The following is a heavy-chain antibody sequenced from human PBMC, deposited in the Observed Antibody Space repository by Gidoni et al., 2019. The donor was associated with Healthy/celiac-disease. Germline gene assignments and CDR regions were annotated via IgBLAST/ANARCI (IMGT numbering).Heavy chain of an antibody. CDR3: AGYSGSPLYNWFDP. CDR1: GGSISSYY. V-gene: IGHV4-4*07. J-gene: IGHJ5*02. Sequence: QVQLQESGPGLVKPSETLSLTCTDAGGSISSYYWSWIRQPAGKGLEWIGRIYTSGSTNYNPSLKRRVTMSVDTSKKPFSLTLSSVTAADTAVYYCAGYSGSPLYNWFDPWGQGTLVTVSS. CDR2: IYTSGST. D-gene: IGHD3-10*01.